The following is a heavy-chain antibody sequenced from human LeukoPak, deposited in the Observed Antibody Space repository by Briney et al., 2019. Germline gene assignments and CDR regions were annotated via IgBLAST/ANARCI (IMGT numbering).Heavy chain of an antibody. CDR2: ISYDGSNK. D-gene: IGHD3-10*01. CDR1: GFTFSSYG. Sequence: GGSLRLSCAAAGFTFSSYGMHWVRQAPGKGLEWVAVISYDGSNKYYADSVKGRFTISRDNSKNTLYLQMNSLRAEDTAVYYCAKSLPGIRDWGQGTLVTVSS. CDR3: AKSLPGIRD. J-gene: IGHJ4*02. V-gene: IGHV3-30*18.